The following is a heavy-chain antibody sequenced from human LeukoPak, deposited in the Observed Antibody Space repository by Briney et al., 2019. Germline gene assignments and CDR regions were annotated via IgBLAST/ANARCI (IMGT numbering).Heavy chain of an antibody. CDR1: GASISSSNYY. D-gene: IGHD4-11*01. CDR2: IFYSGTT. Sequence: SETLSLTCTVSGASISSSNYYWGWIRQPPGKGLEWIGSIFYSGTTSYNPSLKSRVTISVDTSKNQFSLKLSSVTAADTAVYYCAREDYSNYHGNYWGQGTLVTVSS. CDR3: AREDYSNYHGNY. V-gene: IGHV4-39*07. J-gene: IGHJ4*02.